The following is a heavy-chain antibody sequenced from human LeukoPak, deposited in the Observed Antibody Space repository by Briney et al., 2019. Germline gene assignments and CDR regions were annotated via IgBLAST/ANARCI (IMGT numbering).Heavy chain of an antibody. D-gene: IGHD2-2*01. CDR3: ATASYCSSTSCHNWFDL. J-gene: IGHJ5*02. V-gene: IGHV1-24*01. CDR1: GYTLTELS. Sequence: ASVKVSCKVSGYTLTELSMHWVRQAPGKGLEWMGGFDPEDGETIYAQKFQGRVTMTEDTSTDTAYMELSSLRSEDTAVYYCATASYCSSTSCHNWFDLWGQGTLVTVSS. CDR2: FDPEDGET.